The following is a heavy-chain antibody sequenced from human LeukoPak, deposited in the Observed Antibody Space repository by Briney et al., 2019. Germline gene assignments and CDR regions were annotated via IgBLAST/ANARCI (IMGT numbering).Heavy chain of an antibody. V-gene: IGHV4-34*01. D-gene: IGHD3-16*02. CDR1: GWSFSGYN. CDR3: ASRPSHPYRPYYVDS. J-gene: IGHJ4*02. Sequence: SETLTLICAVYGWSFSGYNWSWVRQPPGKGLEWIGAINHSGSTIYNPPLKRGGTISVDTSKNQFSLKLSSVTAADTAVYYCASRPSHPYRPYYVDSWGQGTLVTVSS. CDR2: INHSGST.